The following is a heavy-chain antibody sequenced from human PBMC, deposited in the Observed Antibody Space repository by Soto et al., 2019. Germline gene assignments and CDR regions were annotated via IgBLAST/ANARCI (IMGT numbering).Heavy chain of an antibody. J-gene: IGHJ6*02. Sequence: SETLSLTCAVYGGSFSGYYWSWIRQPPGKGLEWIGETNHSGSTNYNPSLKSRVTISVDTSKNQFSLKLSSVTAADTAVYYCARGREKGRAARFYYYYGMDVWGQGTTVTVS. CDR2: TNHSGST. D-gene: IGHD6-6*01. CDR3: ARGREKGRAARFYYYYGMDV. CDR1: GGSFSGYY. V-gene: IGHV4-34*01.